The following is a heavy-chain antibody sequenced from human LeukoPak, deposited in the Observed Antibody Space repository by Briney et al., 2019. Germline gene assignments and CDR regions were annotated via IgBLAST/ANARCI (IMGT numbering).Heavy chain of an antibody. J-gene: IGHJ4*02. Sequence: PGGSLTLSCAASGFTFSDYAMSWVRQAPGKGLEWVANIKPDGSDKYYVDSVKGRFTISRDNAKNSLYLQMNSLRAEDTAIYYCARGRVSLDYWGRGNLVTVSS. CDR2: IKPDGSDK. CDR3: ARGRVSLDY. V-gene: IGHV3-7*01. CDR1: GFTFSDYA.